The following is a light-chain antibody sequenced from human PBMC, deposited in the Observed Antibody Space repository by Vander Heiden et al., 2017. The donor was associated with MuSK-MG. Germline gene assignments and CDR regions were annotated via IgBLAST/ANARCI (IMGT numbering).Light chain of an antibody. Sequence: EIVLTQSPGTLSLSPGERATLSCRASQSVASSYLAWYQQKAGQAPKLLIYGASTRATGIPDRFSGSGSGTDFTLTITRLEPEDFAVYYCQYFGTSCLFGQGTKLEIK. J-gene: IGKJ2*01. CDR1: QSVASSY. CDR2: GAS. V-gene: IGKV3-20*01. CDR3: QYFGTSCL.